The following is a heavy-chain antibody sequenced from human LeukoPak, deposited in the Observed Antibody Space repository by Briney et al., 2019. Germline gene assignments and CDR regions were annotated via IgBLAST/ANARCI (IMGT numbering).Heavy chain of an antibody. CDR3: AKAVGVRGYFDY. CDR1: GFTFSSYG. V-gene: IGHV3-23*01. D-gene: IGHD3-10*01. J-gene: IGHJ4*02. CDR2: ISGSGGRT. Sequence: GGSLRLSCAASGFTFSSYGMHWVRQAPGEGLEWVSAISGSGGRTYYADSVKGRFTISRDNSKNTLYLQMNRLRAEDTGVCYCAKAVGVRGYFDYWGQGTLITVSS.